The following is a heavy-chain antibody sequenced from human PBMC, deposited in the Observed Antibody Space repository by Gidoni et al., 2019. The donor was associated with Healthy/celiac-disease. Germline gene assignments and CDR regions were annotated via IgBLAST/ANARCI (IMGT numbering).Heavy chain of an antibody. D-gene: IGHD6-6*01. Sequence: QVQLVESGGGVVQPGRSLRLSCAAPGFTCSSYGMQWVRPAPGQGLEWVGVIWYDGSNKYYADSVKGRFTISRDNSKNTLYLQMNSLRAEDTAVYYCARESIASMGAGDYWGQGTLVTVSS. V-gene: IGHV3-33*01. J-gene: IGHJ4*02. CDR3: ARESIASMGAGDY. CDR1: GFTCSSYG. CDR2: IWYDGSNK.